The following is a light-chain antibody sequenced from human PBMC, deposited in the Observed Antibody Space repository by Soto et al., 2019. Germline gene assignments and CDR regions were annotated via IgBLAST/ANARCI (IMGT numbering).Light chain of an antibody. CDR3: SSYTSDNTWV. CDR2: EVT. CDR1: SSDVGGYNY. J-gene: IGLJ3*02. V-gene: IGLV2-14*01. Sequence: SVLTQFASVSGSPGQSITISCTGTSSDVGGYNYVSWYQQHPGKAPKLMIYEVTNRPSGVSDRFSGSKSANTASLTISGLQAEDEADYYCSSYTSDNTWVFGGGTQLTVL.